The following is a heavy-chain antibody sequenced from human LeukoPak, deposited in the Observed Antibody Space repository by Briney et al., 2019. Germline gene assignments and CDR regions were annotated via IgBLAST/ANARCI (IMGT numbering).Heavy chain of an antibody. CDR2: IIWSGGST. D-gene: IGHD3-10*01. J-gene: IGHJ4*02. CDR3: ARDDYGSGSWNDY. V-gene: IGHV3-20*04. Sequence: GGSLRLSCAASGFTFEDYGMSWVRQTPGKGLGWVSGIIWSGGSTGYADSVKGRFTISRDNAKNSLYLQMNSLRAEDTALYYCARDDYGSGSWNDYWGQGTLVTVSS. CDR1: GFTFEDYG.